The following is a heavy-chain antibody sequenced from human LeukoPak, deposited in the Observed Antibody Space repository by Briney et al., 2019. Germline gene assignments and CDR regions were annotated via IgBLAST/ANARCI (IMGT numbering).Heavy chain of an antibody. D-gene: IGHD3-3*01. J-gene: IGHJ4*02. CDR2: ISGSGNST. V-gene: IGHV3-23*01. CDR3: AKTTSEGPPWSGYFTVDY. Sequence: PGGSLRLSCASSGFTFSSYALSWVRQAPGKGLEWVSAISGSGNSTYYADSVKGRFTISRDNSKNTLYLQMNSLRGEDTAVYYCAKTTSEGPPWSGYFTVDYWGQGTLVTVSS. CDR1: GFTFSSYA.